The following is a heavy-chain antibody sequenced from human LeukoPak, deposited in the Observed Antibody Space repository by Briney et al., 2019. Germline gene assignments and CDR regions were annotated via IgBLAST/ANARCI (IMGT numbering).Heavy chain of an antibody. Sequence: ASETLSLTCAVYGGSFSGYYWSWIRQPPGKGLEWIGEINHSGSTNYNPSLKSRVTISVDTSKNQFSLKLSSVTAADTAVYYCARYSGYFGWFDPWGQGTLVTVSS. V-gene: IGHV4-34*01. D-gene: IGHD5-12*01. J-gene: IGHJ5*02. CDR1: GGSFSGYY. CDR3: ARYSGYFGWFDP. CDR2: INHSGST.